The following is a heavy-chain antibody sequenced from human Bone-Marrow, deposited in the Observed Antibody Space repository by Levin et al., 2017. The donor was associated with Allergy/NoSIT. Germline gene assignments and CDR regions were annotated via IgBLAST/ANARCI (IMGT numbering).Heavy chain of an antibody. V-gene: IGHV4-61*01. J-gene: IGHJ4*02. D-gene: IGHD4-23*01. CDR3: ARGSYFGGLSFDC. CDR1: GGSVSSGSYY. Sequence: SETLSLTCTVSGGSVSSGSYYWSWIRQPPGKGLEWIAYIYHSGSTKYNPSLKSRVTISLDPSTNQFSLRRTSLTAADTAVYYCARGSYFGGLSFDCWGKGTLVTVSS. CDR2: IYHSGST.